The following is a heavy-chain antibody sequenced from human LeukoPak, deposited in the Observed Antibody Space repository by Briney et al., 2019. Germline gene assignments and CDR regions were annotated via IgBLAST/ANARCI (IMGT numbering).Heavy chain of an antibody. CDR1: GFTFSSYG. CDR3: ANSTAMYL. J-gene: IGHJ5*02. Sequence: QPGRSPRLSCAASGFTFSSYGMHWVRQAPGKGLEWVAVISYDGSNKYYADSVKGRFTISRDNSKNTLYLQMNSLRAEDTAVYYCANSTAMYLWGQGTLVTVSS. CDR2: ISYDGSNK. V-gene: IGHV3-30*18. D-gene: IGHD5-18*01.